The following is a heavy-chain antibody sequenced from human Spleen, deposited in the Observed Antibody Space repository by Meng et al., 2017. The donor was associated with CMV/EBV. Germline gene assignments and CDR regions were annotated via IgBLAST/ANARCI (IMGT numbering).Heavy chain of an antibody. CDR2: IYPSDSDA. J-gene: IGHJ5*02. V-gene: IGHV5-51*01. D-gene: IGHD3-16*01. Sequence: GESLKISCKGSGYSFTNYWIAWVRQMPGKGLEWMGIIYPSDSDARYSPSFQGQVTMSADRSISTAYLQWRSLKASDTAMYYCARLDDSNSFDPWGQGTLVTVSS. CDR3: ARLDDSNSFDP. CDR1: GYSFTNYW.